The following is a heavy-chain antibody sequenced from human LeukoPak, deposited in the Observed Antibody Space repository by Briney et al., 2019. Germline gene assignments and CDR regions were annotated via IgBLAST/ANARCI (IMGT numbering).Heavy chain of an antibody. CDR2: INPSGGST. CDR3: ARGYYDSSGYYYFDY. Sequence: ASVKVSCKASGYTFTSYYMHWVRQAPGQGLEWMGIINPSGGSTRYAQKFQGRVTMTRDTSMSTVHMEVSSLRSEDTAVYSCARGYYDSSGYYYFDYWGQGTLVTVSS. CDR1: GYTFTSYY. D-gene: IGHD3-22*01. V-gene: IGHV1-46*01. J-gene: IGHJ4*02.